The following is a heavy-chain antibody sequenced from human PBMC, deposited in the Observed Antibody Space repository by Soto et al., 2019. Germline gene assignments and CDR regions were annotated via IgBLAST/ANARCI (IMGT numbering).Heavy chain of an antibody. CDR2: ISGYNGNT. J-gene: IGHJ6*02. Sequence: QVQLVQSRGEVKKPGASVKVSCKTSGYSFTTYGISWVRQAPGQGLEWMGWISGYNGNTNYAQKLQGRVTMTTDTSTSTADMELRSLRSDDTAVYYCAREGPALYYYYGMDVWGQGSTVTVSS. CDR1: GYSFTTYG. V-gene: IGHV1-18*01. CDR3: AREGPALYYYYGMDV.